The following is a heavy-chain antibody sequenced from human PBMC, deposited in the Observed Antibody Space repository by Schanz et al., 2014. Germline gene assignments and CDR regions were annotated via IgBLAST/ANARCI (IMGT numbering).Heavy chain of an antibody. CDR3: AKGVGGGLLLGSTFDN. Sequence: EVQLLESGGRLVQPGGSLRLSCTVSGFTVNNYAMNWVRQAPGRGLEWVSGLSASGGHTYYADSVKGRFTISRDNSKNTVYLEMNNVRVDDTAVYYCAKGVGGGLLLGSTFDNWGQGTMVTVTS. D-gene: IGHD3-16*01. CDR1: GFTVNNYA. J-gene: IGHJ3*02. V-gene: IGHV3-23*01. CDR2: LSASGGHT.